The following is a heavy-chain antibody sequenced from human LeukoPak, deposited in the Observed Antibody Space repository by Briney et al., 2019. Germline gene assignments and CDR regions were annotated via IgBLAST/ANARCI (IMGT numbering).Heavy chain of an antibody. D-gene: IGHD4-17*01. CDR1: GFPFSSYD. J-gene: IGHJ6*03. CDR3: ARGGDYYYYMDV. Sequence: GGSLRLSCAASGFPFSSYDMHWVRQATGKGLEWVSAIGTAGDTYYPGSVKGRFTISRENAKNSLYLQMNSLRAGDTAVYYCARGGDYYYYMDVWGKGTTVTVSS. CDR2: IGTAGDT. V-gene: IGHV3-13*01.